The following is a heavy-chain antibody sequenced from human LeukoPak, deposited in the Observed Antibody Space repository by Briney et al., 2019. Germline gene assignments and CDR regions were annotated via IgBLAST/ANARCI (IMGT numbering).Heavy chain of an antibody. V-gene: IGHV3-23*01. Sequence: GGSLRLSCAASGXTFSSYPMSWVRQAPGKGLEWVSVIRGSGGTIYYADSVKGRFTISRDNAKNSLYLQVNGLRDEDTAVYYCARDAGSGYFDYWGQGTLVTVSS. J-gene: IGHJ4*02. CDR1: GXTFSSYP. CDR3: ARDAGSGYFDY. CDR2: IRGSGGTI. D-gene: IGHD6-19*01.